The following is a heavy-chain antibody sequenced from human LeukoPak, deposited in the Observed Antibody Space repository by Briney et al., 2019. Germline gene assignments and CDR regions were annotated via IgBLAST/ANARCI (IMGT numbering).Heavy chain of an antibody. CDR2: INPSSGGT. V-gene: IGHV1-2*02. Sequence: ASVKVSCKASGYTFTGYYMHWVRQAPGQGLEWMGWINPSSGGTNYAQKFQGRVTMTRNTSISTAYMELSSLRSEDTAVYYCARRFSGSGSPITYWGQGTLVTVSS. J-gene: IGHJ4*02. D-gene: IGHD3-10*01. CDR1: GYTFTGYY. CDR3: ARRFSGSGSPITY.